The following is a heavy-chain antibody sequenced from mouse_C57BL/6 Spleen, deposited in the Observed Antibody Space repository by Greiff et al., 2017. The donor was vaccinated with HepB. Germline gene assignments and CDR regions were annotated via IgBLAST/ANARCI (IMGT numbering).Heavy chain of an antibody. V-gene: IGHV1-74*01. Sequence: QVQLKQPGAELVKPGASVKVSCKASGYTFTSYWMHWVKQRPGQGLEWIGRIHPSDSDTNYNQKFKGKATLTVDKSSSTAYMQLSSLTSEDSAVYYCAIGGYYYGSSYHWYFDVWGTGTTVTVSS. CDR3: AIGGYYYGSSYHWYFDV. CDR2: IHPSDSDT. CDR1: GYTFTSYW. D-gene: IGHD1-1*01. J-gene: IGHJ1*03.